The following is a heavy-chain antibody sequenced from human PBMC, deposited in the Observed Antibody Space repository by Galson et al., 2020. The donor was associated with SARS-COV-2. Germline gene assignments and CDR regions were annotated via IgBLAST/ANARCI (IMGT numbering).Heavy chain of an antibody. Sequence: ASVKVFCKASGYSFTSYAMQWVRQDPGQRLEWMGWINAGNGHTKYSQKFQGRVTITRDTSASTAYMELSSLRSEDTAVYYCARDPIVGSSNFDYWGQGTLVTVSS. D-gene: IGHD1-26*01. CDR3: ARDPIVGSSNFDY. CDR2: INAGNGHT. CDR1: GYSFTSYA. J-gene: IGHJ4*02. V-gene: IGHV1-3*01.